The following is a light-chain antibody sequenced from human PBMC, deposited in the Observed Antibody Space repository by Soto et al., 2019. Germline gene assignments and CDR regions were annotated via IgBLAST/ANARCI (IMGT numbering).Light chain of an antibody. CDR1: QSVSSNY. J-gene: IGKJ1*01. Sequence: EIGLTQSPGTLSLSPGERATLSCRASQSVSSNYLAWYQQTRGQAPRLLIYGASSRATGIPTRFSGSGSGTDFTLTISRLEPEDFAVYYCQQYDTSPRTFGQGTKVQI. CDR3: QQYDTSPRT. CDR2: GAS. V-gene: IGKV3-20*01.